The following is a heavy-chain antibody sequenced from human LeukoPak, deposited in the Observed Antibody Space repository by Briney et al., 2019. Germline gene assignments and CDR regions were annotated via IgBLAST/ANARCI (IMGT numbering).Heavy chain of an antibody. CDR3: ARGPLDYCSSTSCPGFDP. D-gene: IGHD2-2*01. J-gene: IGHJ5*02. V-gene: IGHV1-69*02. Sequence: SVKVSCKASGGTFSSYTISWVRQAPGQGLEWMGRIIPILGIANYAQKFQGRVTITADKSTSTAYMELSSLRSEGTAVYYFARGPLDYCSSTSCPGFDPWGQGTLVTVSS. CDR1: GGTFSSYT. CDR2: IIPILGIA.